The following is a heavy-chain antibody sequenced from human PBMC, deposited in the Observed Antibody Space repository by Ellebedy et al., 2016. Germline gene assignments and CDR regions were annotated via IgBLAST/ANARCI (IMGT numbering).Heavy chain of an antibody. D-gene: IGHD5-18*01. CDR1: GGSFSGYY. J-gene: IGHJ6*02. CDR2: INHSGST. V-gene: IGHV4-34*01. Sequence: GSLRLSCAVYGGSFSGYYWSWIRQPPGKGLEWIGEINHSGSTNYNPSLKSRVTISVDTSKNQFSLKLSSVTAADTAVYYCARGVSAAREVGYGMDVWGQGTTVTVSS. CDR3: ARGVSAAREVGYGMDV.